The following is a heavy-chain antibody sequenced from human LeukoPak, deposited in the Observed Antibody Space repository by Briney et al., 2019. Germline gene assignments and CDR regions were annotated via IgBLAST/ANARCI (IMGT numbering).Heavy chain of an antibody. CDR2: IHSSGST. CDR1: GGSISSYY. J-gene: IGHJ4*02. V-gene: IGHV4-4*09. D-gene: IGHD6-6*01. Sequence: SETLSLTCTVSGGSISSYYWSWIRQPPGKGLEWIGYIHSSGSTNYNPSLKSRVSISVATSKNQFYLKLSSVTAADTAVYYCARLTRLSSSPDRYYFDYWRQGTLVTDSS. CDR3: ARLTRLSSSPDRYYFDY.